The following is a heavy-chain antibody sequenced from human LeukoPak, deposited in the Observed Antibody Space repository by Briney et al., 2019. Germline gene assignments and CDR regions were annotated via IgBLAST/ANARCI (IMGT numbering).Heavy chain of an antibody. V-gene: IGHV1-18*01. D-gene: IGHD3-3*01. J-gene: IGHJ5*02. CDR2: ISAYNGNT. CDR1: GYTFNSYG. CDR3: ARGYYDFWGGYGLDP. Sequence: ASVKVSCKASGYTFNSYGISWVRQAPGQGLEWMGWISAYNGNTNYAQKLQGRVTMTTDTSTSTAYMELRSLRSDDTAVYYCARGYYDFWGGYGLDPWGQGTLVTVSS.